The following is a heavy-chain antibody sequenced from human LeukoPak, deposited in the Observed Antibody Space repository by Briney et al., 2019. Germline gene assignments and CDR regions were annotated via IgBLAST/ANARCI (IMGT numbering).Heavy chain of an antibody. CDR1: GFTFSSYA. CDR3: ATRGFGSSGYYEAY. V-gene: IGHV3-23*01. J-gene: IGHJ4*02. CDR2: ISENGVST. D-gene: IGHD3-22*01. Sequence: TGGSLRLSCAASGFTFSSYAMSWVRQAPGKGLQWVSSISENGVSTYYADSVKGRFTISSDKSKNTVSLQMNCLRAEDTALYYCATRGFGSSGYYEAYWGQGTLVTVSS.